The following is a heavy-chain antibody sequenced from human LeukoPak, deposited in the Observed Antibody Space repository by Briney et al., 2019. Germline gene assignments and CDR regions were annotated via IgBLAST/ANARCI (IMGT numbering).Heavy chain of an antibody. V-gene: IGHV3-23*01. CDR1: GFTFSTYA. Sequence: GGSLRLSCTASGFTFSTYAISWVRQAPGKGLEWVSAITDSGGNTYYAAPVKGRFTISRDNSKHTLYLQMNSLRAEGTAAYYCARAGHCTNGICYTADFDYWGQGTLVTVSS. J-gene: IGHJ4*02. CDR3: ARAGHCTNGICYTADFDY. D-gene: IGHD2-8*01. CDR2: ITDSGGNT.